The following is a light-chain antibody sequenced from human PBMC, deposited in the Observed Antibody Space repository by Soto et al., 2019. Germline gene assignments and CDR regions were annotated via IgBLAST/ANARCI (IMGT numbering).Light chain of an antibody. CDR1: SSNIGSNT. CDR2: SNY. Sequence: QSVLTQPPSASGTPGQRVTISCSGSSSNIGSNTVNWYQRLPGMAPKLLIYSNYQRPSGVPDRFSGSKSGTSASLVISGLQSEGEADYYCAAWDDSLNGHYVFGTGTKVTVL. CDR3: AAWDDSLNGHYV. V-gene: IGLV1-44*01. J-gene: IGLJ1*01.